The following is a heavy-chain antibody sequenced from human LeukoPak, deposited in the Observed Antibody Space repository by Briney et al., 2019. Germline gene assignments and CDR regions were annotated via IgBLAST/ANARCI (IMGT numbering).Heavy chain of an antibody. J-gene: IGHJ4*02. V-gene: IGHV1-69*13. Sequence: SVKVPCKASGGTFSSYAISWVRQAPGQGLEWMGGIIPIFGTANYAQKFQGRVTITADESTSTAYMELSSLRSEDTAVYYCARGPPSGSYLIDYWGQGTLVTVSS. CDR1: GGTFSSYA. CDR3: ARGPPSGSYLIDY. CDR2: IIPIFGTA. D-gene: IGHD1-26*01.